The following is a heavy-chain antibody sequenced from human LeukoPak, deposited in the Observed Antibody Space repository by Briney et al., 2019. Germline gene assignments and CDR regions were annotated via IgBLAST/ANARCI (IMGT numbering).Heavy chain of an antibody. CDR1: GFTFSNYA. CDR2: ISYDRNNK. CDR3: ARDFGSTSCSIDY. Sequence: GGSLRLSCAASGFTFSNYAMHWVRQAPGKGLEWVAVISYDRNNKYYADSVKGRFTISRDNSKNTLYLQMNSLRAEDTAVYYCARDFGSTSCSIDYWGQGTLVTVS. D-gene: IGHD2-2*01. J-gene: IGHJ4*02. V-gene: IGHV3-30-3*01.